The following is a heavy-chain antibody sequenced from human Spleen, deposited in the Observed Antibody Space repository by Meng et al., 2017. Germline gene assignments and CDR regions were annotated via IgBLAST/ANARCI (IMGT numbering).Heavy chain of an antibody. Sequence: GESLKISCAASGFTFSNYAVHWVRQAPGKGLEWVTFISYDGSKQYYADSVKGRFTIARDNSKNTLYLQMDSLRAEDTAVYYCAKAMPAPNGDYIPFDYWGQGKQVNGAS. V-gene: IGHV3-30-3*01. D-gene: IGHD4-17*01. CDR2: ISYDGSKQ. CDR1: GFTFSNYA. CDR3: AKAMPAPNGDYIPFDY. J-gene: IGHJ4*02.